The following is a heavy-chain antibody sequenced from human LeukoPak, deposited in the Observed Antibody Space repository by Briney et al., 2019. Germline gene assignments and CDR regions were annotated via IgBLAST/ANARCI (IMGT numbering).Heavy chain of an antibody. J-gene: IGHJ4*02. CDR3: AKDQARGYPHYYFDY. CDR2: IWYDGSNK. Sequence: GRSLRLSCAASGFTFSSYGMHWVRKAPGKGLEWVVVIWYDGSNKYYADSVKGRFTISRDNSKNTLYLQMNSLRAEDTAVYYCAKDQARGYPHYYFDYWGQGTPVTVSS. CDR1: GFTFSSYG. V-gene: IGHV3-33*06. D-gene: IGHD3-22*01.